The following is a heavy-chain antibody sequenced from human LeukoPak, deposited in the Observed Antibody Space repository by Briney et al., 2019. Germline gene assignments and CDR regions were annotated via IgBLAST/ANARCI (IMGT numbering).Heavy chain of an antibody. Sequence: PSETLSLTCTVSGGSIGTYYWTWIRQSPGRGLEWIGYVYHTGGTNSNPSLTSRVTISVDTSKNQFSLKLTSVTAADTAVYYCARRVAVSPYYGMDVWGQGTAVTVSS. D-gene: IGHD6-19*01. V-gene: IGHV4-59*08. CDR3: ARRVAVSPYYGMDV. CDR2: VYHTGGT. CDR1: GGSIGTYY. J-gene: IGHJ6*02.